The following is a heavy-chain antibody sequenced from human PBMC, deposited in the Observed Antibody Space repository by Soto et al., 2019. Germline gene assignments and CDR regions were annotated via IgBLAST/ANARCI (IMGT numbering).Heavy chain of an antibody. J-gene: IGHJ6*02. CDR1: GFTFSSYG. D-gene: IGHD2-2*02. CDR2: ISYDGSNK. V-gene: IGHV3-30*18. Sequence: GGSLRLSCAASGFTFSSYGMHWVRQAPGKGLEWVAVISYDGSNKYYADSVKGRFTISRDNSKNTLYLQMNSLRAEDTAVYYCAKDRRIVVVPAAIQDYYGMDVWGQGTTVTVYS. CDR3: AKDRRIVVVPAAIQDYYGMDV.